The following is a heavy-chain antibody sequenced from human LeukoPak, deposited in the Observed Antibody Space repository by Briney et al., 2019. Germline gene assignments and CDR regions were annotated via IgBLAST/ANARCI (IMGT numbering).Heavy chain of an antibody. Sequence: ASVKVSCKASGYGFTSHYMHWVRQAPGQGLEWMGLINPSGSSTLYARKFQGRVTMTRDMSTTTDYMELSSLRSEDTAVYYCARDYLHNLAANLDYWGQGTLVTVSS. J-gene: IGHJ4*02. CDR1: GYGFTSHY. CDR3: ARDYLHNLAANLDY. D-gene: IGHD3-16*02. CDR2: INPSGSST. V-gene: IGHV1-46*01.